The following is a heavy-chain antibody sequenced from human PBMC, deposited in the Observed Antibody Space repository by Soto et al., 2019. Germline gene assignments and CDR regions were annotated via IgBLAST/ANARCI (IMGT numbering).Heavy chain of an antibody. J-gene: IGHJ6*02. CDR1: GFTFSSYA. CDR3: AKVDTAMVTRLVGYYGMDV. CDR2: ISGSGGST. Sequence: HPGGSLRLSCAASGFTFSSYAMSWVRQAPGKGLEWVSAISGSGGSTYYADSVKGRFTISRDNSKNTLYLQMNSLRAEDTAVYYCAKVDTAMVTRLVGYYGMDVWGQGTTVTVSS. D-gene: IGHD5-18*01. V-gene: IGHV3-23*01.